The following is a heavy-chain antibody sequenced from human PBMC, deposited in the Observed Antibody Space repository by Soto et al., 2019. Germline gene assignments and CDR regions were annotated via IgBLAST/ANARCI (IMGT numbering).Heavy chain of an antibody. CDR3: AVRPVSVLARLLDL. Sequence: SVKVSCKASGGTFSRYSISWARQAPGQGLGYMGGIIPTFGTANYAQGFQGRVTITADKSTSTAYMELTSLRPEDTAVFYCAVRPVSVLARLLDLGGQAALVT. D-gene: IGHD3-3*01. J-gene: IGHJ4*02. CDR1: GGTFSRYS. CDR2: IIPTFGTA. V-gene: IGHV1-69*06.